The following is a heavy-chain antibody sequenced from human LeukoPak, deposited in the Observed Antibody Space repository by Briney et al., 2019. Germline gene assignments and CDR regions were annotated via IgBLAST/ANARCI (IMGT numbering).Heavy chain of an antibody. CDR1: EFTLSSYS. CDR2: ISSSSSSI. V-gene: IGHV3-48*01. J-gene: IGHJ3*02. Sequence: GGSLRLSCAASEFTLSSYSMNWVRQAPGKGLEWVSYISSSSSSIYYADSVKGRFTISRDNAKNSLYLQMNSLRAEDTAVYYCARDGGYCSGGSCWDAFDIWGQGTMVTVSS. D-gene: IGHD2-15*01. CDR3: ARDGGYCSGGSCWDAFDI.